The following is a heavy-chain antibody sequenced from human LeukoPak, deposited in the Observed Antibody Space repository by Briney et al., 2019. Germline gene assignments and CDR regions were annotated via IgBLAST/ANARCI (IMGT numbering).Heavy chain of an antibody. Sequence: PSETLSLTCAVYGGSFSGYYWSWIRQPPGKGLELIGEINHSGSTNYNPSLKSRVTISVDTSKNQFSLKLSSVTAADTAVYYCARGYYYDSSGYYYFDYWGQGTLVTVSS. CDR3: ARGYYYDSSGYYYFDY. CDR2: INHSGST. CDR1: GGSFSGYY. J-gene: IGHJ4*02. V-gene: IGHV4-34*01. D-gene: IGHD3-22*01.